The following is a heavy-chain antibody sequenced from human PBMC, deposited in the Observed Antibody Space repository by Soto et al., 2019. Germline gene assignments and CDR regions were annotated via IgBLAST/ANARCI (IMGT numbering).Heavy chain of an antibody. CDR2: INPNSGGT. CDR3: AREYILTGYYKGYGMDV. D-gene: IGHD3-9*01. J-gene: IGHJ6*02. Sequence: ASVKVSCKASGYTFTGYYMHWVRQAPGQGLEWKGWINPNSGGTNYAQKFQGWVTMTRDTSISTAYMELNRLRSDDTAVYYCAREYILTGYYKGYGMDVWGQGTTVTVSS. V-gene: IGHV1-2*04. CDR1: GYTFTGYY.